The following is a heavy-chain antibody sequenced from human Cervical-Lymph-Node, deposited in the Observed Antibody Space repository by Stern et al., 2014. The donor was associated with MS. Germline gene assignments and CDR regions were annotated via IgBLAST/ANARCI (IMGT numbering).Heavy chain of an antibody. J-gene: IGHJ3*01. V-gene: IGHV3-74*02. CDR1: GFRFSAYW. Sequence: EVQLVESGGGLVQPGGSLRLSCAASGFRFSAYWIHWVRQAPGQGLEWVSRIDNHGTDTVYAYSVKGRFTTSRDNAKNTLYLQMDSLRVEDTALYYCARGGLDHGFDVWGQGTMVTVSS. CDR2: IDNHGTDT. CDR3: ARGGLDHGFDV. D-gene: IGHD3-16*01.